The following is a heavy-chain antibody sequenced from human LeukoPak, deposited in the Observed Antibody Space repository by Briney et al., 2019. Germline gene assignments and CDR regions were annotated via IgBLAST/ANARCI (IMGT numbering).Heavy chain of an antibody. D-gene: IGHD2-2*02. J-gene: IGHJ6*02. CDR3: ATAPILRGEGGEHYKYGMDV. V-gene: IGHV4-4*02. CDR2: IHRDGRT. CDR1: GVSISSSEW. Sequence: SETLSLTCAVSGVSISSSEWWIWVRQPPGQGLEWIGEIHRDGRTRYNPSLKSRVTMSMDYSKNQFSLSVTSVTAADTAVYYCATAPILRGEGGEHYKYGMDVWGQGTTVIVSS.